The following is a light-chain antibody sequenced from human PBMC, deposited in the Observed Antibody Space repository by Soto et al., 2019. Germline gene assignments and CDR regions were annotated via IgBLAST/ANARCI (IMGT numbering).Light chain of an antibody. CDR2: AAS. CDR3: QQRNSYPRT. Sequence: DIQLSQSPSFLSASLGDRATITCRASQGINIFLAWFQQKPGKAPNLLISAASTLQSGVPSRFSGSGSETEFTLTITSLQPEDSATYYCQQRNSYPRTFGQGTKVDIK. J-gene: IGKJ2*01. CDR1: QGINIF. V-gene: IGKV1-9*01.